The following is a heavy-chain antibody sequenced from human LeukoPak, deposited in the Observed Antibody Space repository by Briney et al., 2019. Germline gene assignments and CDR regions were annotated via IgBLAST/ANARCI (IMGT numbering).Heavy chain of an antibody. CDR1: GFTFSDYY. D-gene: IGHD3-10*01. Sequence: GGSLRLSCAASGFTFSDYYMSWIRQAPGKGLEWVSYISSSGSTIYYADSVKGRFTISRDNAKNSLYLQMNSLRAEDTAVYYCARDLRWGSGSYWASWGQGTLVTVSS. V-gene: IGHV3-11*01. J-gene: IGHJ4*02. CDR2: ISSSGSTI. CDR3: ARDLRWGSGSYWAS.